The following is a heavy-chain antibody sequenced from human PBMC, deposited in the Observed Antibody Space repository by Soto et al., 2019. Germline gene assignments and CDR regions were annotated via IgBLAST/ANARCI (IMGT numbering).Heavy chain of an antibody. CDR1: ADTFSSSA. Sequence: QVQLVQSGAEVKKPGSSVKVSCKASADTFSSSAFSWVRQAPGQGLEWMGGIIPFFHAANYAQRFQRRVTITADESTRTVYMELSSLRAEDSALYYCARDLISNYHYYGMDVWGQGTTVTVSS. V-gene: IGHV1-69*01. CDR3: ARDLISNYHYYGMDV. CDR2: IIPFFHAA. J-gene: IGHJ6*02.